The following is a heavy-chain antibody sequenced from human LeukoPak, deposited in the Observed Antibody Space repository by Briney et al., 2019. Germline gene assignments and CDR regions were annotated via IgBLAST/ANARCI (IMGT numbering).Heavy chain of an antibody. CDR3: AKSRITMVRGVTDY. V-gene: IGHV3-30*02. D-gene: IGHD3-10*01. Sequence: PGGSLRLSCAASGFTFSSYGMHWVRQAPGKGLEWVAFIRYDGSNRYYADSVKGRFTISRDNSKNTLYLQMNSLRAEDTAVYYCAKSRITMVRGVTDYWGQGTLVTVSS. CDR1: GFTFSSYG. J-gene: IGHJ4*02. CDR2: IRYDGSNR.